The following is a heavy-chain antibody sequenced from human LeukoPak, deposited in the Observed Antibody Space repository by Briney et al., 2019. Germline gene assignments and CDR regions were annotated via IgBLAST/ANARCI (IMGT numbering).Heavy chain of an antibody. Sequence: ASVKVSCKASGYTFTSYDINWVRQATGQGLEWMGWMNPNSGNTGYAQKFQGRVTITRNTSISTAYMELRSVGSAGRAVYYCARGREEGFDLWGRGTLVTVSS. V-gene: IGHV1-8*03. CDR3: ARGREEGFDL. J-gene: IGHJ2*01. CDR2: MNPNSGNT. CDR1: GYTFTSYD.